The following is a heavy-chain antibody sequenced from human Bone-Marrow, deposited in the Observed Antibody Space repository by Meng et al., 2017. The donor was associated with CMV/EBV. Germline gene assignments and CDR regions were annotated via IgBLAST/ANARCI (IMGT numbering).Heavy chain of an antibody. CDR1: GFTFDDYA. J-gene: IGHJ6*02. V-gene: IGHV3-9*01. D-gene: IGHD2-2*01. Sequence: SLKISCAASGFTFDDYAMHWVRQAPGKGLEWVSGISWNSGSIGYADSVKGRFTISRDNAKNSLYLQMNSLRAEDTALYYCAKDIRDVVPAAKVNYYYGMDVWGQGTTVTVSS. CDR2: ISWNSGSI. CDR3: AKDIRDVVPAAKVNYYYGMDV.